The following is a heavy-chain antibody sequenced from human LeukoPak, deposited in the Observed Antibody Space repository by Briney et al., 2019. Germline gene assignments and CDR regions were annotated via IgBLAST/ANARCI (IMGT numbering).Heavy chain of an antibody. D-gene: IGHD6-13*01. CDR2: INHSGST. CDR3: ASSSSWYGYYFDY. CDR1: GGSFSGYY. V-gene: IGHV4-34*01. J-gene: IGHJ4*02. Sequence: PSETLSLTCAVYGGSFSGYYWSWTRQPPGKGLEWIGEINHSGSTNYNPSLKSRVTISVDTSKNQFSLKLSSVTAADTAVYYCASSSSWYGYYFDYWGQGTLVTVSS.